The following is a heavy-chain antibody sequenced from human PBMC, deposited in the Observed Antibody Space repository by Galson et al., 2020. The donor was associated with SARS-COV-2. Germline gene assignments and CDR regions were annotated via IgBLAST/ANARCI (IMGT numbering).Heavy chain of an antibody. J-gene: IGHJ4*02. D-gene: IGHD1-26*01. CDR3: AGDQGGGSYGLGFDY. Sequence: ASVKVSCKASGYTFTDYYMHWVRQAPGQGLEWMGWINPNSGGTNYAQKFQGRVTITRDTSTSTAYIELSRLRSDDTAVYYCAGDQGGGSYGLGFDYWGQGTLGTVSS. CDR1: GYTFTDYY. V-gene: IGHV1-2*02. CDR2: INPNSGGT.